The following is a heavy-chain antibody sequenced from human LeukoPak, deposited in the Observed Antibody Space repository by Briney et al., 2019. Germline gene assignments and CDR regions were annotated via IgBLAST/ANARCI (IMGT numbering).Heavy chain of an antibody. CDR2: IKQDGSEE. CDR3: ARGSNWAFDY. V-gene: IGHV3-7*01. Sequence: PGGSLRLSCAASGFTFSSYSMNWVRQAPGKGLEWVANIKQDGSEEYYVDSVKGRFTISRDNAKNSLYLQMHSLRVEDTAVYYCARGSNWAFDYWGQGTLDTVSS. J-gene: IGHJ4*02. CDR1: GFTFSSYS. D-gene: IGHD6-13*01.